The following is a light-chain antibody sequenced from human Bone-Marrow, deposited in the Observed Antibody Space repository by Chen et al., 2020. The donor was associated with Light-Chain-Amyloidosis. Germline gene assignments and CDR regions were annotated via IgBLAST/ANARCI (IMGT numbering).Light chain of an antibody. V-gene: IGLV3-21*02. Sequence: SYVLTQPSSVSVAPGQTATIACGGNNIGSTSVHWYQQTPGQAPLLVVYDDSDRPSGIPERLSGSNCGNTATLTISRVEAGDEADYYWQVWDRSSDRPVFGGGTKLTGL. J-gene: IGLJ3*02. CDR2: DDS. CDR3: QVWDRSSDRPV. CDR1: NIGSTS.